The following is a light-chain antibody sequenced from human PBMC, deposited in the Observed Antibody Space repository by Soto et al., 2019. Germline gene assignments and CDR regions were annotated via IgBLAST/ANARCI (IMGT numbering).Light chain of an antibody. CDR2: VAS. J-gene: IGKJ1*01. V-gene: IGKV3-20*01. CDR1: QSVSSSY. CDR3: QQYGSLPWT. Sequence: EIVLTQYTGTLSLSPGERATLACRASQSVSSSYLAWYQQKPGQAPRLLISVASTRATGIPDRFSGSGSGTDFTLTISRLEPEDFGVYSCQQYGSLPWTVGQVTKVEIK.